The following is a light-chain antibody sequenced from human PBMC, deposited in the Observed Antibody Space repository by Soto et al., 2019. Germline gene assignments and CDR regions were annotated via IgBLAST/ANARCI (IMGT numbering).Light chain of an antibody. CDR3: QQYEKWPPVT. J-gene: IGKJ4*01. CDR2: GAS. Sequence: EIVMTQSPATLSVSPGERATLSCRASQSIYSNLAWYQQKLGQAPRLLIYGASTRATGIPARFSGSGSGTEFTLPISSLQSEDFAVYYCQQYEKWPPVTFGGGTKVEI. V-gene: IGKV3-15*01. CDR1: QSIYSN.